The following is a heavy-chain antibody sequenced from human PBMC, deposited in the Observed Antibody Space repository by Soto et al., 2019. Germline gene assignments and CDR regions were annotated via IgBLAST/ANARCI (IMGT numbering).Heavy chain of an antibody. CDR3: ARDPHYYDSSGRPRAAFDI. D-gene: IGHD3-22*01. CDR1: GGSISSGGYY. J-gene: IGHJ3*02. Sequence: TLSLTCTVSGGSISSGGYYWSWIRQHPGKGLEWIGYIYYSGSTYYNPSLKSRVTISVDTSKNQFSLRLSSVTAAETAVYYCARDPHYYDSSGRPRAAFDIWGQGTMVTVSS. CDR2: IYYSGST. V-gene: IGHV4-31*03.